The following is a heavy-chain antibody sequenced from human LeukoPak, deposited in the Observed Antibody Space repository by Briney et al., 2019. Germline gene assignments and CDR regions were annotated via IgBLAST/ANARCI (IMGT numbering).Heavy chain of an antibody. CDR1: GFTFSSYE. CDR2: ISSSGSTI. V-gene: IGHV3-48*03. CDR3: AELGITMIGGV. Sequence: PVGSLRLSCAASGFTFSSYEMNWVRQAPGKGLEWVSYISSSGSTIYYADSVKGRFTISRDKAKNSLYLQMNSLRAEDTAVYYCAELGITMIGGVWGKGTTVTISS. D-gene: IGHD3-10*02. J-gene: IGHJ6*04.